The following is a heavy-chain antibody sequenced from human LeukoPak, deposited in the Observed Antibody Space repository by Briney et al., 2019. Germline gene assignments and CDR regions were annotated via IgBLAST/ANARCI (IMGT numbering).Heavy chain of an antibody. D-gene: IGHD2-15*01. CDR1: GGSISSYY. CDR2: IYYSGST. V-gene: IGHV4-59*01. CDR3: ARALPPNWYFDL. J-gene: IGHJ2*01. Sequence: SQTLSLTCTVSGGSISSYYWSWIRQPPGKGLEWIGYIYYSGSTNYNPSLKSRVTISVDTSKNQFSLKLSSVTAADTAVYYCARALPPNWYFDLWGRGTLVTVSS.